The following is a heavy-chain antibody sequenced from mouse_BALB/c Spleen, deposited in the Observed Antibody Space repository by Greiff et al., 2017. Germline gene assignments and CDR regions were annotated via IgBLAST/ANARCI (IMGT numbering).Heavy chain of an antibody. CDR1: GFSLTSYG. V-gene: IGHV2-2*02. Sequence: VKLMESGPGLVQPSQSLSITCTVSGFSLTSYGVHWVRQSPGKGLEWLGVIWSGGSTDYNAAFISRLSISKDNSKSQVFFKMNSLQANDTAIYYCAKVRRNYDYAMDYWGQGTSVTVSS. CDR2: IWSGGST. J-gene: IGHJ4*01. CDR3: AKVRRNYDYAMDY. D-gene: IGHD2-14*01.